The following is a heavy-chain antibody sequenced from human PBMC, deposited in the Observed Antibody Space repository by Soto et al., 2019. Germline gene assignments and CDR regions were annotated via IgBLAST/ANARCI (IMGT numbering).Heavy chain of an antibody. CDR2: MNPNSGNT. Sequence: ASVKGSCKASGYTFTSYDINWVRQATGQGLEWKGWMNPNSGNTSYAQKFQGRVTMTRNTSISTVYMELSSLRSGDTAVYYCARVSLYDSSGYYYPPHHHHGMDVWGQGTTVTVSS. J-gene: IGHJ6*02. V-gene: IGHV1-8*01. D-gene: IGHD3-22*01. CDR1: GYTFTSYD. CDR3: ARVSLYDSSGYYYPPHHHHGMDV.